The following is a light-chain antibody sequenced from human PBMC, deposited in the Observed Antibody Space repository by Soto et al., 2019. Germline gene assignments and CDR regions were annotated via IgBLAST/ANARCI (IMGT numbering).Light chain of an antibody. CDR3: FSYAGDSVYG. Sequence: QSALTQPASVSGSPRQSITISCTGTSSDVGSYNLVSWFQQHPGKAPKLVIYEVTKRPSGVSDRFSGSKSGNTASLTISGLQAEDEADYYCFSYAGDSVYGFGTGTKVTVL. CDR1: SSDVGSYNL. J-gene: IGLJ1*01. CDR2: EVT. V-gene: IGLV2-23*02.